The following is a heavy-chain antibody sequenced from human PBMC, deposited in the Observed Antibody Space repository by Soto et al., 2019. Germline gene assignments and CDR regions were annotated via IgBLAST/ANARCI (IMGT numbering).Heavy chain of an antibody. D-gene: IGHD3-10*01. Sequence: GSLRLSCAASGFTFSSYWMSWVRQAPGKGLEWVANIKQDGSEKYYVDSVKGRFTISRDNAKNSLYLQMNSLRAEDTAVYYCATADGRGHAFDIWGQGTMVTVSS. CDR2: IKQDGSEK. J-gene: IGHJ3*02. CDR1: GFTFSSYW. V-gene: IGHV3-7*01. CDR3: ATADGRGHAFDI.